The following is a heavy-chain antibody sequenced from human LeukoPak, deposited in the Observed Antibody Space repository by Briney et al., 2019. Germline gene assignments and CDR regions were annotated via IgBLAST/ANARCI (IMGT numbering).Heavy chain of an antibody. Sequence: GGSLRLSCAASGFTVSSNYMSWVRQAPGKGLEWVSVIYSGGSTYYADSVKGRFTISRDNSKNTLYLQTNSLRAEDTAVYYCARDVTSRDSGSKESWGQGTLVTVSS. D-gene: IGHD1-26*01. CDR1: GFTVSSNY. V-gene: IGHV3-53*01. CDR2: IYSGGST. J-gene: IGHJ4*02. CDR3: ARDVTSRDSGSKES.